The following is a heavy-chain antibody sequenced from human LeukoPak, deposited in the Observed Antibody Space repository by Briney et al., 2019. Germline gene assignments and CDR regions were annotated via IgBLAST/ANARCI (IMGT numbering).Heavy chain of an antibody. V-gene: IGHV4-59*01. CDR2: IYYSGST. CDR3: ARDHCSGGSCFDY. CDR1: GGSISSYY. J-gene: IGHJ4*02. Sequence: SETLSLTCTVSGGSISSYYWSWIRQPPGKGLEWIGYIYYSGSTNYNPSLKSRVTISVDTSKNQFSLKLSSVTAADTAVYYCARDHCSGGSCFDYWGQGTLVTVSS. D-gene: IGHD2-15*01.